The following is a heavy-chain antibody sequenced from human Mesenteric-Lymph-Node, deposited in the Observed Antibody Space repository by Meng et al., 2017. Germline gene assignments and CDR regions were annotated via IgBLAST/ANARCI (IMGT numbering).Heavy chain of an antibody. V-gene: IGHV3-20*04. CDR2: INWNGGST. Sequence: GESLKISCAASGFTFDDYGMSWVRQAPGKGLEWVSGINWNGGSTGYADSVKGRFTISRDNAKNSLYLQMNSLRAEDTALYYCARDRWDALEEGTYYYDSSGYYYGGPVFDYWGHGTQVTVSS. J-gene: IGHJ4*01. CDR1: GFTFDDYG. CDR3: ARDRWDALEEGTYYYDSSGYYYGGPVFDY. D-gene: IGHD3-22*01.